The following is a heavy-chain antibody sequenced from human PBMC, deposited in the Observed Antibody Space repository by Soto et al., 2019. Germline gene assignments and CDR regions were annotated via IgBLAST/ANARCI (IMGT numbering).Heavy chain of an antibody. CDR3: ARRSHKWNEQCYFKS. CDR2: ISSSSNYT. J-gene: IGHJ4*02. V-gene: IGHV3-11*06. Sequence: GGSLRSSFGASGFTFRDYYMSWIRQAPGKALELVSYISSSSNYTNYAYSWKGRFTISRDNAKNSLYLQMDSLRAEDTALYYCARRSHKWNEQCYFKSSGQGTLDTVSS. CDR1: GFTFRDYY. D-gene: IGHD1-20*01.